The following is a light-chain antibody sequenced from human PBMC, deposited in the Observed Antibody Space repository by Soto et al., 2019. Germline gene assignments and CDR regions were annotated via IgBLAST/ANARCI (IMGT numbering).Light chain of an antibody. Sequence: QLVLTQSPSASASLGASVKLICTLSSGHSGYAIAWHQQQPDKGPRYLMKVNSDGSHNKGDGIPDRFSGSTSGAERYLTISNLQSEDEADYYCQTWGTGIRVFGGGTKLTVL. CDR3: QTWGTGIRV. V-gene: IGLV4-69*01. J-gene: IGLJ3*02. CDR1: SGHSGYA. CDR2: VNSDGSH.